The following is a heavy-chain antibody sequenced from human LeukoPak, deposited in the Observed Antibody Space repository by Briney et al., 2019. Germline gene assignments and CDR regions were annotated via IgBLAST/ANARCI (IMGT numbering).Heavy chain of an antibody. Sequence: GASVKVSCKSSGGTFRNYAISWLRQAPGQGLEWMGGIIPLYGSPNYAQKFQGRFTITSDESTSTAYMELSSLTGEDTALYYCVRRGDASSGWGDHDYWGQGALVTVSS. V-gene: IGHV1-69*13. CDR3: VRRGDASSGWGDHDY. CDR1: GGTFRNYA. CDR2: IIPLYGSP. D-gene: IGHD6-19*01. J-gene: IGHJ4*02.